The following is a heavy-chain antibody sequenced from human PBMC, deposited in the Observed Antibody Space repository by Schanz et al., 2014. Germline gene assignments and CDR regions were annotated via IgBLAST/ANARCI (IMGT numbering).Heavy chain of an antibody. CDR2: IYSSGST. D-gene: IGHD3-10*01. J-gene: IGHJ4*02. Sequence: DVQLVDSGGGLVQPGGSLRLSCAASGFTVSNSYIHWVRQAPGKGLEWVSTIYSSGSTYYADSVRGRFTISRDNSKNTLYLLMNSLSAEDTAVYYCARVEVAMVQGLSPSYCFDSWGQGTPVTVSS. V-gene: IGHV3-53*01. CDR1: GFTVSNSY. CDR3: ARVEVAMVQGLSPSYCFDS.